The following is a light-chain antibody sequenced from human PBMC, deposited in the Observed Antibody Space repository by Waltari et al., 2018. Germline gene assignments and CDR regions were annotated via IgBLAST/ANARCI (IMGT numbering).Light chain of an antibody. Sequence: QSALTQPASVSGSPGQSITISCPGTSSDVGGYHPVSWYQQHPGKAPKLMIYEVSNRPSGVSNRFSGSKSGNTASLTISGLQAEDEADYYCSSYTSSSSYVFGTGTKVTVL. CDR2: EVS. CDR1: SSDVGGYHP. J-gene: IGLJ1*01. V-gene: IGLV2-14*01. CDR3: SSYTSSSSYV.